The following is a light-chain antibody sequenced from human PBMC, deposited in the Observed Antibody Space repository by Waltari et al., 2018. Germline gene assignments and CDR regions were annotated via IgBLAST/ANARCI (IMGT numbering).Light chain of an antibody. CDR2: DVN. CDR3: CAYVGTSALYV. J-gene: IGLJ1*01. CDR1: SSGIGAYNS. Sequence: QSALPQPRPVSGSPGQSVTISCTGTSSGIGAYNSVSWYQHHPGKAPKLILYDVNKRPAGVPGRFSGSRSGYTASLTISGRQTADEADFYCCAYVGTSALYVFGTGTKVTVL. V-gene: IGLV2-11*01.